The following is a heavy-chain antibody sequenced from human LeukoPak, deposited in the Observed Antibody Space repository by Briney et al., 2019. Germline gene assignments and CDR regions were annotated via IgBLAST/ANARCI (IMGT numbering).Heavy chain of an antibody. CDR3: ARALRSLTGDFDYYFDY. D-gene: IGHD7-27*01. V-gene: IGHV1-69*13. J-gene: IGHJ4*02. Sequence: GASVKVSCKASGGTFSSYPITGVRQAPGQGLEWMGGIIPIFGTANYAQKFQGRVTITADESTSTAYMELSSLRSEDTAVYYCARALRSLTGDFDYYFDYWGQGTLVTVSS. CDR1: GGTFSSYP. CDR2: IIPIFGTA.